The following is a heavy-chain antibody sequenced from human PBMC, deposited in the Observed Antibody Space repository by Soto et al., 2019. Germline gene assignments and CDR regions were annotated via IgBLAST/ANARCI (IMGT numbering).Heavy chain of an antibody. V-gene: IGHV4-4*08. Sequence: QVQLQESGPGLVKPSETLSLSCTVSGGSISSYYWSWIRQPPGKGLEWIGYIYYSGSTNYNPSLKSRVTISVDTSKNQFSLKLSSLTAAYTAVYYCARDYGGNSDYWGQGTLVTVSS. J-gene: IGHJ4*02. CDR3: ARDYGGNSDY. CDR2: IYYSGST. D-gene: IGHD4-17*01. CDR1: GGSISSYY.